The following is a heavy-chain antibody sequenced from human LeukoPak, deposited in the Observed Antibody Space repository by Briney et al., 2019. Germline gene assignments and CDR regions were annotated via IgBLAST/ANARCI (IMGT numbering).Heavy chain of an antibody. CDR3: GRDLSEYGWFGELYY. D-gene: IGHD3-10*01. CDR2: ISGSGGST. J-gene: IGHJ4*02. CDR1: GFTFSSYA. Sequence: GGSLRLSCAASGFTFSSYAMSWVRQAPGKGLEWVSAISGSGGSTYYADSVKGRFTIPIDNAKNTLYLQMNRRRAEDTAVYYCGRDLSEYGWFGELYYWGQGTLVTVSS. V-gene: IGHV3-23*01.